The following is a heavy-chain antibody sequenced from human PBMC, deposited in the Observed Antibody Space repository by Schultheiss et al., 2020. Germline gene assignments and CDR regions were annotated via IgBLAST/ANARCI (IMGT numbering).Heavy chain of an antibody. D-gene: IGHD1-26*01. Sequence: SVKVSCKASGYTFTGYYMHWVRQAPGQGLEWMGRINPIFGTANYAQKFQGRVTITADKSTSTAYMELSSLRSEDTAVYYCARDGGSYSSDYWGQGTLVTVSS. J-gene: IGHJ4*02. CDR2: INPIFGTA. CDR3: ARDGGSYSSDY. CDR1: GYTFTGYY. V-gene: IGHV1-69*06.